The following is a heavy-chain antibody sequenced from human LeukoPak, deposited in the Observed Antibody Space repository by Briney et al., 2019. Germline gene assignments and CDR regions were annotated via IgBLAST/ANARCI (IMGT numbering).Heavy chain of an antibody. D-gene: IGHD4-11*01. V-gene: IGHV3-9*01. Sequence: GGSLRLSCAASGFPFDDYAMHWVRQAPGKGLEWVSGISWNSGSIVYADYVKGRFTISRDNAKTSLFLQMNSLRAEDTALYYCAKDIQSVTTTSFDYWGQGTLVTVSS. CDR2: ISWNSGSI. CDR3: AKDIQSVTTTSFDY. J-gene: IGHJ4*02. CDR1: GFPFDDYA.